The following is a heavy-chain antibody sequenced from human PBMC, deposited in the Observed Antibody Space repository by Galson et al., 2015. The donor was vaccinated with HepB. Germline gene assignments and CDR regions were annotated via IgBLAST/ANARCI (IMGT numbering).Heavy chain of an antibody. J-gene: IGHJ3*02. V-gene: IGHV1-3*01. Sequence: SGYTFTSYAMHRVRQAPGQRLEWMGWINAGNGNTKYSQKFQGRVTITRDTSASTAYMELSSLRSEDTAVYYCASGQHRVFAFDIWGQGTMVTVSS. D-gene: IGHD2-8*01. CDR3: ASGQHRVFAFDI. CDR2: INAGNGNT. CDR1: GYTFTSYA.